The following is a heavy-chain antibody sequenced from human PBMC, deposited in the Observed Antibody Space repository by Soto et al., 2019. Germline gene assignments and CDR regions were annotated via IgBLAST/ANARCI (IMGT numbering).Heavy chain of an antibody. V-gene: IGHV1-3*05. CDR2: INAGNGNT. CDR3: ARGVAPYYFDY. CDR1: GYTFTSYA. Sequence: QVQLVQSGAEEKKPGASVKVSCKASGYTFTSYAMHWVRQAPGQRLEWMGWINAGNGNTKYSQKFQGRVTITRDTAASTAYRELSSLRSEDTAVYYCARGVAPYYFDYRGQGTLVTVSS. D-gene: IGHD2-15*01. J-gene: IGHJ4*02.